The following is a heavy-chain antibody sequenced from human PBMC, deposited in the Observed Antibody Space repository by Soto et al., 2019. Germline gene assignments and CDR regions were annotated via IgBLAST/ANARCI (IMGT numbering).Heavy chain of an antibody. D-gene: IGHD2-8*01. J-gene: IGHJ4*02. CDR3: TRLGLIGTYGTFCDY. CDR2: NRNKANSYST. V-gene: IGHV3-72*01. Sequence: EVQLVESGGGLVQPGGSLRLSCAASGFTFSDHYMDWVRQAPGKGLEWIGRNRNKANSYSTDYAASVKGRFTISRDDSKISRYMQMNSLKSENTAVYFCTRLGLIGTYGTFCDYWGQGTLVTVSS. CDR1: GFTFSDHY.